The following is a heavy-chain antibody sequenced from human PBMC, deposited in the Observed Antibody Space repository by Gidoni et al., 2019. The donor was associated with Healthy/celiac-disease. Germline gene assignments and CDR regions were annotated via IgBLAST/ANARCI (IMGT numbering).Heavy chain of an antibody. CDR1: GGSISCSSYY. V-gene: IGHV4-39*01. Sequence: QLQLQESGPGLVKPSETLSLTCTVSGGSISCSSYYWGWIRQPPGKGLEWIGSIYYSGSTYYNPSLKSRVTISVDTSKNQFSLKLSSVTAADTAVYYCASPNCSGGSCYPNGYWGQGTLVTVSS. CDR3: ASPNCSGGSCYPNGY. CDR2: IYYSGST. D-gene: IGHD2-15*01. J-gene: IGHJ4*02.